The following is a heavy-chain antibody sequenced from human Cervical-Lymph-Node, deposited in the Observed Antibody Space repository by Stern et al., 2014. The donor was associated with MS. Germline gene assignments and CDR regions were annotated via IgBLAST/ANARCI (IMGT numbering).Heavy chain of an antibody. Sequence: QVQLVQSGAEVKKPGASVKVSCKASGYTFTSYGISWVRQAPGQGLEWMGWISAYNGNPNYAQKLQGRVTMTTDPSPSTAYMELRSLRSDDTAVYYCARDQVVVVPAAPNWFDPWGQGTLVTVSS. V-gene: IGHV1-18*01. J-gene: IGHJ5*02. CDR2: ISAYNGNP. CDR3: ARDQVVVVPAAPNWFDP. CDR1: GYTFTSYG. D-gene: IGHD2-2*01.